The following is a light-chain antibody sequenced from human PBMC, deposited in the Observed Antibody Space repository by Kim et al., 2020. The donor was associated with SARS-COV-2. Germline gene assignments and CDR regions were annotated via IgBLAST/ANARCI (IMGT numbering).Light chain of an antibody. CDR2: DVS. CDR3: CSYAGNYTFV. V-gene: IGLV2-11*01. Sequence: QSALTQPRSVSGSPGQSVTISCTGTSSDVGGYNYVSWHQQHPGKAPKLIISDVSKRPSGVPGRFSGSKSGNTASLTISGLQAEDEADYYCCSYAGNYTFVFGSGTKVTVL. CDR1: SSDVGGYNY. J-gene: IGLJ1*01.